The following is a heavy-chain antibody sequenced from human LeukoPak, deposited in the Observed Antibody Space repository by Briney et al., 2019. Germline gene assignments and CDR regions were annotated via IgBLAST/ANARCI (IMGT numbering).Heavy chain of an antibody. Sequence: SQTLSLTCAISGDSVSSNSAAWNWIRQSPSRGLEWLGRTYYRSKWYNDYAVSVKSRITINPDTSKDQFSLQLNSVTPEDTAVYYCAREGSSGWTSGYYFDYWGQGTLVTVSS. V-gene: IGHV6-1*01. J-gene: IGHJ4*02. CDR1: GDSVSSNSAA. CDR2: TYYRSKWYN. CDR3: AREGSSGWTSGYYFDY. D-gene: IGHD6-19*01.